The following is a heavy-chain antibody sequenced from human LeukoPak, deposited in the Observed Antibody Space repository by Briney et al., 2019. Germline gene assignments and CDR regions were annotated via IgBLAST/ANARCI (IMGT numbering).Heavy chain of an antibody. V-gene: IGHV3-9*01. CDR1: GFTFDDYA. CDR2: ISWNSGSI. Sequence: GGSLRLSCAASGFTFDDYAMHWVRQAPGKGLEWVSGISWNSGSIGYADSVKGRFTISRDNAKNSLYLQMNSLRAGDTALYYCAKDIWPNYDSSGYSHAFDIWGQGTMVTVSS. D-gene: IGHD3-22*01. CDR3: AKDIWPNYDSSGYSHAFDI. J-gene: IGHJ3*02.